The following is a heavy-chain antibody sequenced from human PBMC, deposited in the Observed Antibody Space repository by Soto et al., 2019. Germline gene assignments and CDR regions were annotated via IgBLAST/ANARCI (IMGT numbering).Heavy chain of an antibody. J-gene: IGHJ6*02. Sequence: ETLSLTCAVYVGSFSGYYWSWIRQPPGKGLEWIGEINHSGSTNYNPSLKSRVTISVDTSKNQFSLKLSSVTAADTAVYYCARGLAAAGKGGMDVWGQGTTVTVSS. CDR3: ARGLAAAGKGGMDV. CDR2: INHSGST. D-gene: IGHD6-13*01. V-gene: IGHV4-34*01. CDR1: VGSFSGYY.